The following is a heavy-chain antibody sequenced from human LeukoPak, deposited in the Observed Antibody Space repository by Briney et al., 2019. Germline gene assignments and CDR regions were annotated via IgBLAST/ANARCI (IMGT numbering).Heavy chain of an antibody. CDR2: IYSGGST. J-gene: IGHJ4*02. Sequence: VGSLRLSCASSGFTVSSNYMSWVRQAPGKGLEWVSVIYSGGSTYYADSVKGRFTISRDNSKNTLYLQMNSLRAEDTAVYYCARDELSRDGYNKGYWGQGTLVTVSS. V-gene: IGHV3-53*01. D-gene: IGHD5-24*01. CDR1: GFTVSSNY. CDR3: ARDELSRDGYNKGY.